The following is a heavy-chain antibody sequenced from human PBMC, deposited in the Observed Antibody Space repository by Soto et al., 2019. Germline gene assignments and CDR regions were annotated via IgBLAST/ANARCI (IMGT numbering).Heavy chain of an antibody. V-gene: IGHV3-11*01. Sequence: QEQLVESGGGLVKPGGSLRLSCAASGFTFSDYYLSWIRQAPGKGLEWLSYISMSSSIIKYADSVKGRFTTSRDNAKKSLYLQMNSLNGEDTAVYYCARGGSSRPFDVWGRGTLVTVSS. J-gene: IGHJ2*01. CDR1: GFTFSDYY. CDR3: ARGGSSRPFDV. D-gene: IGHD6-13*01. CDR2: ISMSSSII.